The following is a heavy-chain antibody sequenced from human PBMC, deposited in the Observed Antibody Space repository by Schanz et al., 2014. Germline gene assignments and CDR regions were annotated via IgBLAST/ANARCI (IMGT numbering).Heavy chain of an antibody. CDR2: IRYDGSSK. CDR1: GFTMITYA. V-gene: IGHV3-33*08. CDR3: ARDQASTH. Sequence: VQLLESGGGLVQPGRSLRLSCAASGFTMITYAMHWVRQPPGKGLEWVAFIRYDGSSKYYADSVKGRFTISRDDSKNTLHLQMNSLRSEDTAIYFCARDQASTHWGQGTPVTVSS. J-gene: IGHJ4*02.